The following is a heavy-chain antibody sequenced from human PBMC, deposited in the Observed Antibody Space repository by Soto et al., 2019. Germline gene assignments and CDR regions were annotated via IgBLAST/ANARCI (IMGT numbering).Heavy chain of an antibody. Sequence: PGGSLRLSCAASGFTFDDYTMHWVRQAPGKGLEWVSLISWDGGSTYYADSVKGRFTISRDNSKNSLYLQMNSLRTEDTALYYCAKDSQVYFGMDVWGQGTTVTVSS. CDR2: ISWDGGST. J-gene: IGHJ6*02. CDR3: AKDSQVYFGMDV. V-gene: IGHV3-43*01. CDR1: GFTFDDYT.